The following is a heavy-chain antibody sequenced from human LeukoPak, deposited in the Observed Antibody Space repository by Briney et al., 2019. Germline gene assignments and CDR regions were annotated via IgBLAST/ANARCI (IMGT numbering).Heavy chain of an antibody. V-gene: IGHV1-2*02. CDR3: ARGARALVNGGEGY. D-gene: IGHD3-16*01. Sequence: ASVKVSCKASRYTFTGYSIHWVRQAPGQGLEWMGWINPNSGGTNYAQKFQGRVTMTRDTSISTAYMELSRLRSDDPAVNSCARGARALVNGGEGYWGQGTLVTVSS. J-gene: IGHJ4*02. CDR1: RYTFTGYS. CDR2: INPNSGGT.